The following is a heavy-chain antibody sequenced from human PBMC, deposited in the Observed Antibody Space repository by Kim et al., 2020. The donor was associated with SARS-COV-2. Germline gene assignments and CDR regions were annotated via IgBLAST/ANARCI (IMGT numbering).Heavy chain of an antibody. V-gene: IGHV1-18*01. CDR3: ARDRGPVGYYDSSGRGYSYYGMDV. CDR1: GYTFTSYG. J-gene: IGHJ6*02. Sequence: ASVKVSCKASGYTFTSYGISWVRQAPGQGLEWMGWISAYNGNTNYAQKLQGRVTMTTDTSTSTAYMELRSLRSDDTAVYYCARDRGPVGYYDSSGRGYSYYGMDVWGQGTTVTVSS. D-gene: IGHD3-22*01. CDR2: ISAYNGNT.